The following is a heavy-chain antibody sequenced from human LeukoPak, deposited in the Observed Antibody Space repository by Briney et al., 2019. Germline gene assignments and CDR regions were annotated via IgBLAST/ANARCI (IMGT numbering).Heavy chain of an antibody. V-gene: IGHV3-48*03. CDR3: AELAITMIGGV. CDR2: ISSSGSTI. CDR1: GFTFSSYE. D-gene: IGHD3-10*02. Sequence: PGRSLRLTCAASGFTFSSYEMNWVRQAPGKGLEWVSYISSSGSTIYYADSVKGRFTISRDNAKNSLYLQMNSLRAEDTAVYYCAELAITMIGGVWGKGTTVTISS. J-gene: IGHJ6*04.